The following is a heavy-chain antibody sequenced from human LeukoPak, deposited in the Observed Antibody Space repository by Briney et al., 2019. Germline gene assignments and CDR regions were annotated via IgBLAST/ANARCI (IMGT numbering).Heavy chain of an antibody. CDR3: ARDNVGALDY. V-gene: IGHV3-7*01. CDR1: GFTFSTYW. J-gene: IGHJ4*01. Sequence: PGGSLRLSCVASGFTFSTYWMAWVRQAPGKGLEWVANMKQDGSARHYADPVKGRFSISRDNSKNSVYLQMDSLRAEDTALYYCARDNVGALDYWGHGTLVTVSS. CDR2: MKQDGSAR. D-gene: IGHD1-26*01.